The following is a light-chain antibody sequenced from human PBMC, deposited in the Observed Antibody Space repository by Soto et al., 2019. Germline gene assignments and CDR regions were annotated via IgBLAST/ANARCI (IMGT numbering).Light chain of an antibody. CDR3: MQGTQFPWT. CDR2: MIS. CDR1: QSLVHSNGNTY. V-gene: IGKV2-24*01. Sequence: DIVLTQTPLSSPVTLGQPASISCRSSQSLVHSNGNTYLSWYQQRPGQPPRLLLYMISNRLSGVPDRFSGSGAGTEFILKISTVEADDVGVYYCMQGTQFPWTFGQGTKVDNK. J-gene: IGKJ1*01.